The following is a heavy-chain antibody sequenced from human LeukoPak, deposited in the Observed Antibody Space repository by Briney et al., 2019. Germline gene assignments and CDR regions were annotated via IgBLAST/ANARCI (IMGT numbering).Heavy chain of an antibody. Sequence: ASVKVSCKASGYTFTGYYMHWVRQAPGQGLEWMGWINPNSGGTNYAQKFQGRVTMTRDTSISTAYMELSRLRSDDTAVYYCARVKGMATMGFDYWGQGTLVTVSS. CDR3: ARVKGMATMGFDY. CDR2: INPNSGGT. V-gene: IGHV1-2*02. CDR1: GYTFTGYY. J-gene: IGHJ4*02. D-gene: IGHD5-24*01.